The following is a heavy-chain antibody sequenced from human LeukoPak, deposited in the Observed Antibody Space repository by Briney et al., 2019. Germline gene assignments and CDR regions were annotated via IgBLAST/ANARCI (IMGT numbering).Heavy chain of an antibody. D-gene: IGHD3-3*01. Sequence: SKTLSLTCTVSGGSISSGSYYWSWILKPAGKGLEWIGRIYTSGSTNYNPSLKSRITISVDRSKNKFSLKLSSVTAADTAVYYCARAEVYDFWSCYVRFGSFEYWGQGTLVTVSS. J-gene: IGHJ4*02. CDR1: GGSISSGSYY. V-gene: IGHV4-61*02. CDR2: IYTSGST. CDR3: ARAEVYDFWSCYVRFGSFEY.